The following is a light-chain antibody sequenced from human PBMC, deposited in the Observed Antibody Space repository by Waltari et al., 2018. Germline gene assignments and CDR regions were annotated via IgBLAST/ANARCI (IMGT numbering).Light chain of an antibody. CDR3: YSASDNNLVI. CDR2: QDN. J-gene: IGLJ2*01. CDR1: ILAKTQ. Sequence: SYELTQPSSVSVSPGQTARITCSGDILAKTQPRWFQQKPGQAPLLVIFQDNLRPSGIPERFSGSSSGTTVTLTISGAHVDDEADYHCYSASDNNLVIFGGGTKLTVL. V-gene: IGLV3-27*01.